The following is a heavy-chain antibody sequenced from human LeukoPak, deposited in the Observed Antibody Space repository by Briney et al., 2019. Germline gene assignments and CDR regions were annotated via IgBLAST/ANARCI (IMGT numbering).Heavy chain of an antibody. CDR2: IIPIFGTA. J-gene: IGHJ5*02. CDR3: ARVTLDSSGYYYPFDP. Sequence: SVKVSCKASGGTFSSYAISWVRQAPGQGLEWMGGIIPIFGTANYAQKFQGRVTINTDESTSTAYMELSGLRSEDTAVYYCARVTLDSSGYYYPFDPWGQGTLVTVSS. CDR1: GGTFSSYA. D-gene: IGHD3-22*01. V-gene: IGHV1-69*05.